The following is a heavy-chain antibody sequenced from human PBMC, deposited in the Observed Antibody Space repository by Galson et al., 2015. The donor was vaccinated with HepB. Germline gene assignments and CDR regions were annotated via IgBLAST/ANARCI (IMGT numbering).Heavy chain of an antibody. J-gene: IGHJ6*04. CDR3: ARDLLEGVDV. CDR2: IYSGGST. Sequence: LRLSCAASGFTVSSNYMGWVRQAPGKGLEWVSVIYSGGSTYYADSVKGRFTISRDNSKNTLYLQMNSLRAEDTAVYYCARDLLEGVDVWGKGTTVTVSS. CDR1: GFTVSSNY. V-gene: IGHV3-53*01.